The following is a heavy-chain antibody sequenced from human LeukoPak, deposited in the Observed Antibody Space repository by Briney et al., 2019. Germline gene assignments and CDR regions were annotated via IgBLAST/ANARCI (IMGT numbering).Heavy chain of an antibody. Sequence: PSETLSLTCAVYGGSFSGYYWSWIRQPPGKGLEWIGYIYYSGSTNYNPSLKSRVTISVDTSKNQFSLKLSSVTAADTAVYYCARVTSAAGWFDPWGQGTLVTVSA. CDR1: GGSFSGYY. J-gene: IGHJ5*02. V-gene: IGHV4-59*01. D-gene: IGHD6-13*01. CDR3: ARVTSAAGWFDP. CDR2: IYYSGST.